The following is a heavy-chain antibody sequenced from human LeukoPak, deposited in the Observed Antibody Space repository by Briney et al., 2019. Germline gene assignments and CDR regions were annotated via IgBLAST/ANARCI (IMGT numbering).Heavy chain of an antibody. CDR1: GGTFSSYA. V-gene: IGHV1-69*13. D-gene: IGHD6-19*01. Sequence: SVKVSYKASGGTFSSYAISWVRQAPGQGLEWMGGIIPIFGTANYAQKFQGRVTITADESTSTAYMELSSLRSEDTAVYYCARDVGGSGWSGVAFDIWGQGTMVTVSS. CDR2: IIPIFGTA. CDR3: ARDVGGSGWSGVAFDI. J-gene: IGHJ3*02.